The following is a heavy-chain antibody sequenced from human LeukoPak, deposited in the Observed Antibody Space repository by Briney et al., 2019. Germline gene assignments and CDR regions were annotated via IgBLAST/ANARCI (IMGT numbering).Heavy chain of an antibody. D-gene: IGHD3-10*01. CDR1: GFTFSNFW. J-gene: IGHJ4*02. CDR3: ASGGHVDY. CDR2: INEGGSEQ. Sequence: GGTLRLSCAASGFTFSNFWMSWVRQAPGKGLGWVANINEGGSEQNYVASVKCRFTISRDNAKNSLSLQMNSLRAEDTAMYYCASGGHVDYCGQGTLVTVSS. V-gene: IGHV3-7*01.